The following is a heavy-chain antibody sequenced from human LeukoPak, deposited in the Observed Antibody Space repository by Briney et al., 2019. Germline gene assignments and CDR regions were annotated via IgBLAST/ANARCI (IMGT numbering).Heavy chain of an antibody. V-gene: IGHV3-33*01. J-gene: IGHJ4*02. CDR2: IWYDRSNK. CDR3: ARDAWPYLYGYGYFDY. D-gene: IGHD5-18*01. CDR1: GFTFSSYG. Sequence: GGSLRLSCAASGFTFSSYGMHWVRQAPGKGLEWVAVIWYDRSNKYYADSVKGRFTISRDNSKNTLYLQMNSLRAEDTAVYYCARDAWPYLYGYGYFDYWGQGTLVTVSS.